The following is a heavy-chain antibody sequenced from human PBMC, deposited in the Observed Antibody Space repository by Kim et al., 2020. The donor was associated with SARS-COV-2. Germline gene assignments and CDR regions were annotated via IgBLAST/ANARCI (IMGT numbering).Heavy chain of an antibody. J-gene: IGHJ6*02. D-gene: IGHD5-18*01. Sequence: SVKGRVTLSRDNSQNTVYLQMKSLRAEDTAVYYCARDRDGYSYGSSGMDVWGQGTTVTVSS. V-gene: IGHV3-30*07. CDR3: ARDRDGYSYGSSGMDV.